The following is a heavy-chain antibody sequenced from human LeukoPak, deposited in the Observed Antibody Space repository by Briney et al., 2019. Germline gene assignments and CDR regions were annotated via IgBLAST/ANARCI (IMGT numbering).Heavy chain of an antibody. J-gene: IGHJ4*02. D-gene: IGHD6-13*01. CDR3: ARVPRSSPIDY. Sequence: ASVKVSCKASGYTFSGYYIHWVRQAPGQGLEWMGWISAYNGNTNYAQKLQGRVTMTTDTSTSTAYMELRSLRSDDTAVYYCARVPRSSPIDYWGQGTLVTVSS. CDR2: ISAYNGNT. V-gene: IGHV1-18*04. CDR1: GYTFSGYY.